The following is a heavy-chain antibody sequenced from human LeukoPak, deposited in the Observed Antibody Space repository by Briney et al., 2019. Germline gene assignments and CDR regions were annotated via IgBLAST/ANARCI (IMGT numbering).Heavy chain of an antibody. D-gene: IGHD3-3*01. CDR3: ARGPVGGMNWYYDFWSGIDTYYYYYMDV. CDR1: GYTFTSYD. V-gene: IGHV1-18*01. J-gene: IGHJ6*03. Sequence: ASVKVSCKASGYTFTSYDINWVRQATGQGLEWMGWMNPNSGNTNYAQKLQGRVTMTTDTSTSTAYMELRSLRSDDTAVYYCARGPVGGMNWYYDFWSGIDTYYYYYMDVWGKGTTVTVSS. CDR2: MNPNSGNT.